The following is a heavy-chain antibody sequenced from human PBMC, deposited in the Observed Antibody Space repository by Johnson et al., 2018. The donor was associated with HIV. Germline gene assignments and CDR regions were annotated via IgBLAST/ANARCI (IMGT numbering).Heavy chain of an antibody. CDR1: GFTVSSNY. Sequence: EVQVVESGGGVVQPGRSLRLSCAASGFTVSSNYMSWVRQAPGKGLEWVSVIYSGGSTHYADSVQGRVTMSRDNSKKTLYRQMNSLRGEDTAVYYCARARRVVIGPDGFDIWGQGTMVTVSS. J-gene: IGHJ3*02. CDR3: ARARRVVIGPDGFDI. CDR2: IYSGGST. D-gene: IGHD3-22*01. V-gene: IGHV3-66*02.